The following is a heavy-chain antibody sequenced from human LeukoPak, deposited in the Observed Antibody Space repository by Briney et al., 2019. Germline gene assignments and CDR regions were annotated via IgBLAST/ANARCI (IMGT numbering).Heavy chain of an antibody. CDR1: GFTFSSYA. CDR2: INDNGGST. D-gene: IGHD3-22*01. V-gene: IGHV3-64*04. J-gene: IGHJ6*02. Sequence: GGSLRLSCSASGFTFSSYAMNWVRQAPGKGLQFVSAINDNGGSTYYADSVKGRFTISRDNAKKTLYLQMNSLRAEDTAVYHCAGSHYYDNSGQFYYYYGLDVWGQGTTVTVSS. CDR3: AGSHYYDNSGQFYYYYGLDV.